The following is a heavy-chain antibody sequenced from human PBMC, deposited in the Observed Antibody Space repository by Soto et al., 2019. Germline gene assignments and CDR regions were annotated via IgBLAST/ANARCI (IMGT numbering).Heavy chain of an antibody. V-gene: IGHV4-30-4*08. CDR1: GGSISSGDYY. D-gene: IGHD3-22*01. CDR2: VYYSGST. J-gene: IGHJ4*02. CDR3: ARELSPVDYDISSPVGG. Sequence: SETLSLTCTVSGGSISSGDYYWSWIRQPPGKGLEWIGYVYYSGSTYYNPHLKTRVTISVDTSKNQFSLKLSSVTAADTAVYYCARELSPVDYDISSPVGGWGQGTLVTVSS.